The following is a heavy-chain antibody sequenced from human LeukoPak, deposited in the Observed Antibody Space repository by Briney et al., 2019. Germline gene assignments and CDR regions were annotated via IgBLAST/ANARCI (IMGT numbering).Heavy chain of an antibody. CDR1: GFTFSSYV. Sequence: GGSLRLSCAASGFTFSSYVMSWVRQAPGKGLEWVSAISGNGGSTYCADSVKGRFTISRDNSKNTLYLQMNSLRAEDTAVYYCAKPPPLDSSGNLEYWGQGTLVTVSS. D-gene: IGHD3-22*01. V-gene: IGHV3-23*01. CDR2: ISGNGGST. J-gene: IGHJ4*02. CDR3: AKPPPLDSSGNLEY.